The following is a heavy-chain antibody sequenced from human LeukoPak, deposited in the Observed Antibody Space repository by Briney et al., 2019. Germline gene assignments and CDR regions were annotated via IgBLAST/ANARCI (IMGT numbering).Heavy chain of an antibody. CDR3: ARRAMVRGVILFDY. CDR2: IYYSGST. D-gene: IGHD3-10*01. CDR1: GGSISSSRYY. J-gene: IGHJ4*02. V-gene: IGHV4-39*01. Sequence: SETLSLTCTVSGGSISSSRYYCGWIRQPPGKVLEWIGSIYYSGSTYYNPSLKSRVTISVDTSKNQFSLKLSSVTAADTAVYYCARRAMVRGVILFDYWGQGTLVTVSS.